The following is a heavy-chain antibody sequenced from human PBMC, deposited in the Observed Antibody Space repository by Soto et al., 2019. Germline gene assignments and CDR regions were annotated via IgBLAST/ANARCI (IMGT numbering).Heavy chain of an antibody. D-gene: IGHD2-21*02. V-gene: IGHV4-31*02. CDR2: IYYSGST. Sequence: DLEWIGYIYYSGSTYYNPSLKSRVSISIDTSKNQFSLKLSSVTAADTAVYYCAAGENGGNSPDYWGQGTLVTVSS. J-gene: IGHJ4*02. CDR3: AAGENGGNSPDY.